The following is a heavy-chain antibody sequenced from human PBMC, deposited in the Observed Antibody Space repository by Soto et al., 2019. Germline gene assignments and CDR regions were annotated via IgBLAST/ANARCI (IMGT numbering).Heavy chain of an antibody. CDR3: ASPITIFGVVAPYYYYGMDV. V-gene: IGHV3-23*01. CDR2: ISGSGGST. J-gene: IGHJ6*02. CDR1: GFTFSSYA. Sequence: GSLRLSCAASGFTFSSYAMSWVRQAPGKGLEWVSAISGSGGSTYYADSVKGRFTISRDNSKNTLYLQMNSLRAEDTAVYYCASPITIFGVVAPYYYYGMDVWGQGTTVTVSS. D-gene: IGHD3-3*01.